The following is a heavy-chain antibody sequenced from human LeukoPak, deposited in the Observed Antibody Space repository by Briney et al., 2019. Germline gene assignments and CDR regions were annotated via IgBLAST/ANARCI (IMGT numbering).Heavy chain of an antibody. Sequence: GGSLRLSCAASGFTFSDYYMSWIRQAPGKGLEWVSYISSSGSTIYYADSVKGRFTISRDNAKNSLYLQMNSLRAEDTAVYYCARDFRQFEIQLWLRAVDRYGMDAWGQGTTVTVSS. CDR2: ISSSGSTI. J-gene: IGHJ6*02. V-gene: IGHV3-11*01. CDR1: GFTFSDYY. CDR3: ARDFRQFEIQLWLRAVDRYGMDA. D-gene: IGHD5-18*01.